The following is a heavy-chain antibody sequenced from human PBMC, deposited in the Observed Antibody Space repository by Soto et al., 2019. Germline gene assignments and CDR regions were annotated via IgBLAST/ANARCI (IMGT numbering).Heavy chain of an antibody. CDR3: ARGRENDYSNYARYNWFDP. CDR2: IYYSGST. J-gene: IGHJ5*02. CDR1: GGSISSGGYY. Sequence: QVQLQESGPGLVKPSQTLSLTCTVSGGSISSGGYYWSWIRQHPGKGLEWIGYIYYSGSTYYNPSLKSRVTISVDTSKNQFSLKLSSVTAADTAVYYCARGRENDYSNYARYNWFDPWGQGTLVTVSS. D-gene: IGHD4-4*01. V-gene: IGHV4-31*03.